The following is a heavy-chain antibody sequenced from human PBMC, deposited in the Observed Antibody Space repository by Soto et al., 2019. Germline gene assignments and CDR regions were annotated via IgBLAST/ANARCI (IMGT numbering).Heavy chain of an antibody. CDR1: GGSISNYY. J-gene: IGHJ5*02. CDR2: IYHSGTT. V-gene: IGHV4-59*01. Sequence: SLTCTVSGGSISNYYWSWIRQSPGKGLEWIANIYHSGTTNYNLSLKGRVSISIDSSKNQVSLRLKSVTAADTAVYYCARGGYRTLAWFDPWGQGTLVTVSS. D-gene: IGHD5-18*01. CDR3: ARGGYRTLAWFDP.